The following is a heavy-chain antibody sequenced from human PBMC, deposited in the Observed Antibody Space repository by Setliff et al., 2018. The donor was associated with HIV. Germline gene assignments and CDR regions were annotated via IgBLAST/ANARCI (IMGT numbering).Heavy chain of an antibody. J-gene: IGHJ1*01. CDR1: GGSISSYC. V-gene: IGHV4-59*05. CDR3: ASHCSGGTCYGPDAENFLH. Sequence: SETLSLTCTVSGGSISSYCWNWIRQSPGRGLEWIGSVFYSGGSYYTPSLKSRVTISVDTSKNQFFLKLSSVNAADTAVYYCASHCSGGTCYGPDAENFLHWGQGTLVTVSS. CDR2: VFYSGGS. D-gene: IGHD2-15*01.